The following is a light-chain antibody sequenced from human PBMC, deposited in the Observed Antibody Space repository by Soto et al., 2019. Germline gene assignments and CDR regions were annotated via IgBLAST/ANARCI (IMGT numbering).Light chain of an antibody. CDR3: SSYASSNTVL. J-gene: IGLJ2*01. V-gene: IGLV2-14*01. CDR1: SSDVGAYNY. Sequence: QSALTQPASVSGSPGQSFTISCTGTSSDVGAYNYVSWYEQHPGKAPKLMIYEVNNRPSGVSSRFSGSKSGNTASLTFSGLQAEDEADYYCSSYASSNTVLFGGGTKLTVL. CDR2: EVN.